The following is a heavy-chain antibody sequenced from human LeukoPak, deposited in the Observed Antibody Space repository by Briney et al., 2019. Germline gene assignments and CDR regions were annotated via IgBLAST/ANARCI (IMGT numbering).Heavy chain of an antibody. Sequence: GGSLRLSCAASGFTFSNYAMSWVRQAPGKGLEWVSSISANGGGTYYADSVKGRFTVSRDNSQNTQYLQMNSLRAEDTAVYYCAKATKSIVVDNYFDYWGQGALVTVSS. V-gene: IGHV3-23*01. J-gene: IGHJ4*02. CDR3: AKATKSIVVDNYFDY. CDR2: ISANGGGT. CDR1: GFTFSNYA. D-gene: IGHD3-22*01.